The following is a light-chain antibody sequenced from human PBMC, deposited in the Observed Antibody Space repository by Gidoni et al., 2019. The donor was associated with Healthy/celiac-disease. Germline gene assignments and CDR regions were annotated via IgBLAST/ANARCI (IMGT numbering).Light chain of an antibody. CDR2: AAS. Sequence: ILMTPSPSSLSASVGDRVTITCRASQSISSYLNWYQQKPGKAPKLLIYAASSLQSGVPSRFSGSGSGTDFTLTISSLQPEDFATYYCQQSYSTPHTFGGGTKVEIK. V-gene: IGKV1-39*01. CDR3: QQSYSTPHT. CDR1: QSISSY. J-gene: IGKJ4*01.